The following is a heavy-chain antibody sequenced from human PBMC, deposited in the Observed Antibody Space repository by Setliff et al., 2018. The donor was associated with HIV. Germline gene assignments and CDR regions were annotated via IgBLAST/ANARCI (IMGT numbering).Heavy chain of an antibody. CDR1: GFTFSTYW. CDR2: INSEGSST. D-gene: IGHD3-22*01. Sequence: PGGSLRLSCAASGFTFSTYWMHWVRQAPGKGLVWVSRINSEGSSTRYADSVKGRFTISRDNAKNTLYLEMNSLRAEDTAVYYCARASSYYYDSSGYSSYFDYWGQGTLVTVSS. CDR3: ARASSYYYDSSGYSSYFDY. J-gene: IGHJ4*02. V-gene: IGHV3-74*01.